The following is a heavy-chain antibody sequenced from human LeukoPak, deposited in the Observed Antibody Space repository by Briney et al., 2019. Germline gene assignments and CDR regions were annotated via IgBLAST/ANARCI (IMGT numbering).Heavy chain of an antibody. CDR2: IKSKTDGGTT. D-gene: IGHD3-9*01. CDR1: GFTFSNAW. J-gene: IGHJ4*02. CDR3: TTELDILTLRDY. V-gene: IGHV3-15*01. Sequence: GGSLRLSCAASGFTFSNAWMSWVRQAPGKGLEWVGRIKSKTDGGTTDYAAPVKGRFTISRDDSKNTLYLQMNSLKTEDTAAYYCTTELDILTLRDYWGQGTLVTVSS.